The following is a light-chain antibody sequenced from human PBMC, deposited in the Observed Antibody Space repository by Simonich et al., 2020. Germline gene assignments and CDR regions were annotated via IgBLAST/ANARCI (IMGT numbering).Light chain of an antibody. CDR3: SSYTSSSTLVV. V-gene: IGLV2-14*03. CDR1: SSDVGGYNY. CDR2: DVS. Sequence: QSALTQPASVSGSPGQSITISCTETSSDVGGYNYVSWYQKHPGKAPKLMIYDVSNRPPGVSNRFSGSKSGNTASLTISGLQAEDEADYYCSSYTSSSTLVVFGGGTKLTVL. J-gene: IGLJ2*01.